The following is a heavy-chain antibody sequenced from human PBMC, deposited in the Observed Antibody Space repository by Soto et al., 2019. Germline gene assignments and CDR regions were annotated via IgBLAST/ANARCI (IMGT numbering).Heavy chain of an antibody. CDR1: GGTFSSYA. CDR3: ARSVRVSSPIDY. CDR2: IIPIFGTA. V-gene: IGHV1-69*13. D-gene: IGHD6-13*01. J-gene: IGHJ4*02. Sequence: SVKVSCKASGGTFSSYAISWVRQAPGQGLEWMGGIIPIFGTANYTQKFQGRVTITADESTSTAYMELSSLRSEDTAVYYCARSVRVSSPIDYWGQGTLVTLSS.